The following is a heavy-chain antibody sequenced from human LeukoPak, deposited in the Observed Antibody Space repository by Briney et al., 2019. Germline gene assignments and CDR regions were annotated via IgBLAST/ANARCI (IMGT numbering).Heavy chain of an antibody. V-gene: IGHV1-2*02. CDR1: GYTFTGYY. J-gene: IGHJ4*02. CDR3: VLHPYLGYCSGGSCYS. D-gene: IGHD2-15*01. Sequence: ASVKVSCKASGYTFTGYYMHWVRQAPGQGLEWMGWINPNSGGTNYAQKFQGRVTMTRDTSISTAYMELSRLRSDDTAVYYCVLHPYLGYCSGGSCYSWGQRTLVTVSS. CDR2: INPNSGGT.